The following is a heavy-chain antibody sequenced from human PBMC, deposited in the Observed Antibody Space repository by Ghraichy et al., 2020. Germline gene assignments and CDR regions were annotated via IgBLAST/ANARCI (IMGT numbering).Heavy chain of an antibody. Sequence: SETLSLTCTVAGGSVSSASYYWNWIRQPPGKALEWIGLIHYRGASYYNPSLQSRLTISVDTSKNQISLKLRSVTAADRAVYYCARATNPNFYSYYGLDVWGQGTTVTLS. CDR1: GGSVSSASYY. V-gene: IGHV4-61*01. CDR2: IHYRGAS. J-gene: IGHJ6*02. CDR3: ARATNPNFYSYYGLDV. D-gene: IGHD1/OR15-1a*01.